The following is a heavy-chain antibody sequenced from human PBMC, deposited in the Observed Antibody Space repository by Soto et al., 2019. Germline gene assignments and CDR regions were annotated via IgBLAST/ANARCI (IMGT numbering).Heavy chain of an antibody. J-gene: IGHJ2*01. Sequence: EVQLVESGGGLVQPGGSLRLSCAASGFTFSSYWMSWFRQAPGKGLEWVANIKQDGSEKYYVDSVKGRFTISRDNAKNSLYLQMNSLRAEDTAVYYCAMVGYSSGWDWYFDLWGRGTLVTVSS. CDR1: GFTFSSYW. CDR2: IKQDGSEK. V-gene: IGHV3-7*01. CDR3: AMVGYSSGWDWYFDL. D-gene: IGHD6-19*01.